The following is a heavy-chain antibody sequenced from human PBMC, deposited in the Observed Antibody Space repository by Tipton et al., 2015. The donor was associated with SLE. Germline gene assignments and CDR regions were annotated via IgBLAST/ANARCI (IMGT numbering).Heavy chain of an antibody. CDR1: GFTVSSNY. J-gene: IGHJ4*02. D-gene: IGHD4-17*01. V-gene: IGHV3-53*01. Sequence: YLRLSCAASGFTVSSNYMSWVRQAPGKGLEWVSVIYSGGSTYYADSVKGRFTISRDNSKNTLYLQMNSLRAEDTAVYYCAKEMKGTYTVTGPWDYWGQGTLVTVSS. CDR3: AKEMKGTYTVTGPWDY. CDR2: IYSGGST.